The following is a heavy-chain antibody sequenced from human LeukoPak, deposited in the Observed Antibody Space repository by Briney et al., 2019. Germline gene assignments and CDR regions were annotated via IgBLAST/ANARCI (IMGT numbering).Heavy chain of an antibody. V-gene: IGHV4-59*01. CDR3: ARSITSSWYGDFQH. CDR1: GGSMSGYF. Sequence: SSETLSLTCTVSGGSMSGYFWSWIRQPPGKGLEWIGYIYYSGSTNYNPSLKSRVTISVDTSKNQFSLKLSSVTAADTAVYYRARSITSSWYGDFQHWGQGTLVTVSS. D-gene: IGHD6-13*01. J-gene: IGHJ1*01. CDR2: IYYSGST.